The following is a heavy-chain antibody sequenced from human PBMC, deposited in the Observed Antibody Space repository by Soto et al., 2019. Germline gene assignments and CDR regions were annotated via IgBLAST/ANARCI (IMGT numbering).Heavy chain of an antibody. V-gene: IGHV3-48*03. Sequence: CLRLSCAASGFTFSSSEMNWVRQAPGKGLEWVSYISGSGTTIYYAASVKGRFTISRDNAKNSLYLQMNSLRAEDTAVYYCARELAWHYDYWGQGTMVTVSS. CDR2: ISGSGTTI. D-gene: IGHD1-7*01. CDR3: ARELAWHYDY. J-gene: IGHJ4*02. CDR1: GFTFSSSE.